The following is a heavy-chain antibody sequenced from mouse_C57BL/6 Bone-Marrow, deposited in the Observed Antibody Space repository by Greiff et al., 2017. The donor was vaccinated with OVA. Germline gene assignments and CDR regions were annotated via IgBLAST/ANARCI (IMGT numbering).Heavy chain of an antibody. V-gene: IGHV14-4*01. J-gene: IGHJ2*01. CDR3: TTPYYFDY. CDR2: IDPENGDT. CDR1: GFNIKDDY. Sequence: EVKVVESGAELVRPGASVKLSCTASGFNIKDDYMHWVKQRPEQGLEWIGWIDPENGDTEYASKFQGKATITADTSSNTAYLQLSSLTSEDTAVYYCTTPYYFDYWGQGTTLTVSS.